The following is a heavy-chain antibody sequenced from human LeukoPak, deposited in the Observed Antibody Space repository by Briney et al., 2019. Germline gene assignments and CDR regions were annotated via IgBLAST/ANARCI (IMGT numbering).Heavy chain of an antibody. Sequence: GASVKVSCKASGYTFTGYYMHWVRQAPGQGLEWMGWINPNSDGTNYAQKFQGRVTMTRDTSISTAYMEVSRLRSDDTAVYYCARVVGYYGSGSPSPWGQGTLVTVSS. CDR1: GYTFTGYY. CDR2: INPNSDGT. D-gene: IGHD3-10*01. V-gene: IGHV1-2*02. J-gene: IGHJ5*02. CDR3: ARVVGYYGSGSPSP.